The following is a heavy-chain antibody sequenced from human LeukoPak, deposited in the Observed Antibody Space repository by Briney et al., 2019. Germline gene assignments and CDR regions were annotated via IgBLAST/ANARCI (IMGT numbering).Heavy chain of an antibody. CDR2: IIPILGIA. J-gene: IGHJ6*02. Sequence: SVKVSCKASGGTFSSYAISWVRQAPGQGREWMGRIIPILGIANYAQKFQGRVTITADKSTSTAYMELSSLRSEDTAVYYCARVGSIVATTYYYYYGMDVWGQGTTVTVSS. CDR1: GGTFSSYA. D-gene: IGHD5-12*01. V-gene: IGHV1-69*04. CDR3: ARVGSIVATTYYYYYGMDV.